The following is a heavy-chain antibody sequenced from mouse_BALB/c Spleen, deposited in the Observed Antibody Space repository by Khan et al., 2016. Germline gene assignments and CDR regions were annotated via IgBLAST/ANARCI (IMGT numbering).Heavy chain of an antibody. V-gene: IGHV14-3*02. CDR1: GFNIKDTY. CDR2: IDPANGNT. J-gene: IGHJ3*01. D-gene: IGHD2-4*01. CDR3: ARSTYDYDVGFAY. Sequence: VQLKQSGAELVKLGASVKLSCTASGFNIKDTYMHWVKQRPEQGLEWIGRIDPANGNTKYDPKFQGKATITADTSSNTAYLQLSSLTSEDTAVYYCARSTYDYDVGFAYWGQGTLVTVSA.